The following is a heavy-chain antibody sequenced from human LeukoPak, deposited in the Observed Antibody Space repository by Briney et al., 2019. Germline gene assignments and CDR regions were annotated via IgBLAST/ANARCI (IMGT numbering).Heavy chain of an antibody. CDR2: ISGSGGST. J-gene: IGHJ4*02. V-gene: IGHV3-23*01. CDR1: GFTFSSYA. CDR3: AKDSLGYYIDY. D-gene: IGHD3-22*01. Sequence: PGGSLRLSCAVSGFTFSSYALSWVRQAPGKGLEWVSAISGSGGSTYYADSVKRRFTISRDNSKNTLYLQMNSLRSEDTAVYYCAKDSLGYYIDYWGQGTLVTVSS.